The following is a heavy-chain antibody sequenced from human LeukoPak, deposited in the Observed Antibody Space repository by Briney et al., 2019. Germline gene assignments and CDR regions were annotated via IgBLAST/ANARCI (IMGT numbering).Heavy chain of an antibody. CDR1: GFIFGSYA. D-gene: IGHD2-2*01. V-gene: IGHV3-23*01. Sequence: GGSLRLSCAASGFIFGSYAMSWVRQAPGKGLEWVSTIGSSGGSTYYADSVKGRFTISRANSKNTLYLQMNTLRAEDTAVYYCAKGYCSSTSCPLGYWGQGTLVTVSS. CDR3: AKGYCSSTSCPLGY. J-gene: IGHJ4*02. CDR2: IGSSGGST.